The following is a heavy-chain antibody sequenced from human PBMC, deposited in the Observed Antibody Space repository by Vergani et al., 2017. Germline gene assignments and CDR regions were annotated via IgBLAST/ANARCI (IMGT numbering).Heavy chain of an antibody. V-gene: IGHV1-2*02. CDR3: ARVSTMVRGVDY. J-gene: IGHJ4*02. D-gene: IGHD3-10*01. CDR2: INPNSGGR. CDR1: GYNFTGYY. Sequence: QVQLVQSGAEVKKPGASVKVSCKASGYNFTGYYMHWVRQAPGQGIEWMGGINPNSGGRNYAQKFQGRVTMTRETSISTAYMELSRLRSDDTAVYYCARVSTMVRGVDYWGQGTLVTVSS.